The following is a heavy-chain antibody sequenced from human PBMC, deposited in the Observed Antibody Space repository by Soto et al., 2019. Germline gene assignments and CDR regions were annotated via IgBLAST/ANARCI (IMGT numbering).Heavy chain of an antibody. D-gene: IGHD2-8*01. CDR2: ISSRSSTI. Sequence: QVQLVESGGGLVKPGGSLRLSCAASGFTFSDYYMSWIRQAPGKGLEWVSYISSRSSTIFYADSVKGRFTISRDNVKNSLYRQMNSLRAEDTAVYYCASGTNGAFFVYWGQGILVTVSS. CDR1: GFTFSDYY. J-gene: IGHJ4*02. CDR3: ASGTNGAFFVY. V-gene: IGHV3-11*01.